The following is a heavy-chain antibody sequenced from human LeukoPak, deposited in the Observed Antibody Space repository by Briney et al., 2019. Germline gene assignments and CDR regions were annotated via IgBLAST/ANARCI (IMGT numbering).Heavy chain of an antibody. CDR3: ARQGRYDDSGYLPCDW. J-gene: IGHJ4*02. D-gene: IGHD3-22*01. CDR2: IYPGDSDT. CDR1: GYNFTSYW. V-gene: IGHV5-51*01. Sequence: PGESLKISCKGSGYNFTSYWIGWVRQMPGKGLEWMGIIYPGDSDTRYSPSFQGQVTMSADKSISSAYLQWSSLKASDTAVYYCARQGRYDDSGYLPCDWWGQGTLVTVSS.